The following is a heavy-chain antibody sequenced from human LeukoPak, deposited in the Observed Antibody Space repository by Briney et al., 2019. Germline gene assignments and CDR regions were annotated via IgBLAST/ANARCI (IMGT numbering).Heavy chain of an antibody. CDR1: GGSFSGYY. D-gene: IGHD6-6*01. J-gene: IGHJ4*02. Sequence: PSETLSLTCAVYGGSFSGYYWGWIRQPPGKGLEWIGEINHSGSTNYNPSLKSRVTISVDTSKNQFSLKLSSVTAADTAVYYCARVGVAARLFYWGQGTLVTVSS. V-gene: IGHV4-34*01. CDR3: ARVGVAARLFY. CDR2: INHSGST.